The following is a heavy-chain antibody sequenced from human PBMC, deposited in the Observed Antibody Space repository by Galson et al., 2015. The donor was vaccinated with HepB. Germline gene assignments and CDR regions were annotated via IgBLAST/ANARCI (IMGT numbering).Heavy chain of an antibody. D-gene: IGHD6-19*01. V-gene: IGHV1-18*01. J-gene: IGHJ3*02. CDR2: ISAYNGNI. CDR1: GYSFMSYS. CDR3: ARGRGSAWFDDAFEI. Sequence: SVKVSCKASGYSFMSYSINWVRQAPGQGLEWMGGISAYNGNINYAQNIQGRITMTTDPSTSTGHMELRSLISDDTAVYYCARGRGSAWFDDAFEIWGPGTMVTVSS.